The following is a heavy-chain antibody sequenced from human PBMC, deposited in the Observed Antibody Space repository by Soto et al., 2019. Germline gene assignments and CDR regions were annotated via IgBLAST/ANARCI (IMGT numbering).Heavy chain of an antibody. Sequence: SETLSLTCTVSGGSISSGDYYWSWIRQPPGKGLEWIGYIYYSGSTYYNPSLKSRVTISVDTSKKQFSLKLSSVTAADTAVYYCARSPPTMIGLHYFDYWGQGTLVTVSS. CDR3: ARSPPTMIGLHYFDY. CDR2: IYYSGST. J-gene: IGHJ4*02. CDR1: GGSISSGDYY. D-gene: IGHD3-22*01. V-gene: IGHV4-30-4*01.